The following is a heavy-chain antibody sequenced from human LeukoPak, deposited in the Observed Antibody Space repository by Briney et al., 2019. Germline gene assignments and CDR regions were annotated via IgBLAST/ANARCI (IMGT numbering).Heavy chain of an antibody. D-gene: IGHD3-16*01. Sequence: GGSLRLSCAASGFTFSSYGMSWVRQAPGKGLEWVSAIGGGGSDTKYTDSVKGRFTISRDSSKNTLYLQMNSLRAEDTAVYYCARAPYGDNGYTAEVADYWGQGTLVTVSS. CDR3: ARAPYGDNGYTAEVADY. V-gene: IGHV3-23*01. CDR2: IGGGGSDT. J-gene: IGHJ4*02. CDR1: GFTFSSYG.